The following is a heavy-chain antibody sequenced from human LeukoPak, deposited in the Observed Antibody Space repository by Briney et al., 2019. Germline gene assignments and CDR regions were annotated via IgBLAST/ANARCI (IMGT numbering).Heavy chain of an antibody. CDR2: IYYSGST. CDR1: GGSISSYY. CDR3: ASGGLVRGAALRDAFDI. J-gene: IGHJ3*02. Sequence: SETLSLTCTVSGGSISSYYWSWIRQPPGKGLEWIGYIYYSGSTNYNPSLKSRVTISVDTSKNQFSLKLSSVTAADTAVYYCASGGLVRGAALRDAFDIWGLGTMVTVSS. D-gene: IGHD3-10*01. V-gene: IGHV4-59*01.